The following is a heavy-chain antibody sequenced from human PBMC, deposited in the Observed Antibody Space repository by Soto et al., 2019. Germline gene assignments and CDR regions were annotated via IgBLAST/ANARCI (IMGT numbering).Heavy chain of an antibody. Sequence: GGSLRLSCAASGFTFSTYAMSWVRQAPGKGLEWVSSITSISTYIYYADSVKGRFTISRDKAKNSLYLQMNSLRDEDTAVYFCARDLKDDANYYFDYWGRGTLVTVSS. CDR1: GFTFSTYA. CDR3: ARDLKDDANYYFDY. D-gene: IGHD7-27*01. J-gene: IGHJ4*02. V-gene: IGHV3-21*01. CDR2: ITSISTYI.